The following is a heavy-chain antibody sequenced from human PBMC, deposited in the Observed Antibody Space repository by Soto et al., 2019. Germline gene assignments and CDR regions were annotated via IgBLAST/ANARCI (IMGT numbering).Heavy chain of an antibody. V-gene: IGHV6-1*01. D-gene: IGHD6-19*01. CDR2: TYYRSKWYN. CDR1: GDSVSSNSAA. CDR3: ARDLAVAGEDGMDV. J-gene: IGHJ6*02. Sequence: SQTLSLICAISGDSVSSNSAAWNWIRQYPSRGLEWLGRTYYRSKWYNDYAVSVKSRITINPDTSKNQFSLQLNSVTPEDTAVYYCARDLAVAGEDGMDVWGQGTTVTVSS.